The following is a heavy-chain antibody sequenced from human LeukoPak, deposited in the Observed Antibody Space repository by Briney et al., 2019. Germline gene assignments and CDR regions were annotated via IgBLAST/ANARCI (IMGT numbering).Heavy chain of an antibody. Sequence: SETLSLTCTVSGGSISSSSYYWGWIRQPPGKGLEWIGSIYYSGSTYYNPSLKSRVTISVDTSKNQFSLKLSSVTAADTAVYYCARHQRPVAGTMFDYYFDYWGQGTLVTVSS. CDR2: IYYSGST. CDR1: GGSISSSSYY. D-gene: IGHD6-19*01. CDR3: ARHQRPVAGTMFDYYFDY. J-gene: IGHJ4*02. V-gene: IGHV4-39*01.